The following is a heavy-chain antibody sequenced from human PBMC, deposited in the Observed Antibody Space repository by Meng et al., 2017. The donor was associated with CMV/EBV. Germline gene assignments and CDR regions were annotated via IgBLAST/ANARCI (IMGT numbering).Heavy chain of an antibody. D-gene: IGHD2-2*02. CDR2: IKSKTDGGTT. V-gene: IGHV3-15*01. Sequence: MSWVRQAPGKELEWVGRIKSKTDGGTTDYAAPVKDRFTISRDDSKNTLYLQMNSLKTEDTAVYYCTTDRCSSTSCYRNYYYYGMDVWGQGTTVTVSS. J-gene: IGHJ6*02. CDR3: TTDRCSSTSCYRNYYYYGMDV.